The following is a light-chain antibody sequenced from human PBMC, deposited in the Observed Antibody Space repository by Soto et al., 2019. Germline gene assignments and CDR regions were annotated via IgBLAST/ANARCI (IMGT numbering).Light chain of an antibody. CDR1: SSDVGSYNL. V-gene: IGLV2-23*01. Sequence: QLVLTQPASVSGSPGQSITISCTGTSSDVGSYNLVSWYQQHQGKAPKLMIYEGSKRPSGVSNRFSGSKSGNTASLTISGLQAEDEADYYCCSYAGSSTPVVFGGGTKLTVL. CDR3: CSYAGSSTPVV. J-gene: IGLJ2*01. CDR2: EGS.